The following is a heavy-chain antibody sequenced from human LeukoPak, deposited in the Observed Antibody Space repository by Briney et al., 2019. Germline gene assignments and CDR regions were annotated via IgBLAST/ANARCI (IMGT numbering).Heavy chain of an antibody. CDR1: GFTASSNH. V-gene: IGHV3-53*01. J-gene: IGHJ4*02. CDR3: VGTGPLSSNGWDFNY. CDR2: IYSGGST. D-gene: IGHD6-19*01. Sequence: GGSLRLSCAASGFTASSNHMTWVRQAPGKGLEWVSVIYSGGSTYYADSVKGRFTISRDNSKNMLFLQMNSLRAEDTAVYYCVGTGPLSSNGWDFNYWGQGTLVTVSS.